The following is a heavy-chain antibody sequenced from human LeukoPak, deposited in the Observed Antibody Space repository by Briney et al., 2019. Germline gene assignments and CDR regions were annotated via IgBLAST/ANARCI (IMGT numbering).Heavy chain of an antibody. CDR3: ARDNYAGANWFDA. CDR2: IIPIFGTA. D-gene: IGHD1-7*01. J-gene: IGHJ5*02. Sequence: SVKVSCKASGGTFSSYAISWVRQAPGQGLEWMGGIIPIFGTANYAQKFQGRVTITTDESTSTAYMELSSLRSEDTAVYYCARDNYAGANWFDAWGQGTLVTVSS. CDR1: GGTFSSYA. V-gene: IGHV1-69*05.